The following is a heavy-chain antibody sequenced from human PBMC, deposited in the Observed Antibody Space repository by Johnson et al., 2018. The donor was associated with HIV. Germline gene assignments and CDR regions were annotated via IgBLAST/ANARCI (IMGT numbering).Heavy chain of an antibody. J-gene: IGHJ3*02. Sequence: EVQLVESGGGLVQPGGSLRLSCAASGFTVSSNYMSWVRPAPGKGLEWVSVIYSGDSTYYADPVKGRFTISRDNSKNTLHLQMNSLRAEDTAVYYCAKDLFTEREDDAFDIWGQGTMVTVSS. CDR1: GFTVSSNY. D-gene: IGHD1-26*01. V-gene: IGHV3-66*01. CDR2: IYSGDST. CDR3: AKDLFTEREDDAFDI.